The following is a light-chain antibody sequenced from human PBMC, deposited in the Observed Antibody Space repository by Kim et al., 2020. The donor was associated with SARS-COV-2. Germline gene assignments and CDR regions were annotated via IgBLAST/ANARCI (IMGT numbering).Light chain of an antibody. Sequence: GQSVTISCTGTSSDVGGTNYVSWYQQHPGKAPIVMIYEVSKRPSGVPDRFSGSKSGNTASLTVSGLQADDEADYYCSSYAGRNNWVFGGGTKLTVL. CDR3: SSYAGRNNWV. CDR2: EVS. CDR1: SSDVGGTNY. V-gene: IGLV2-8*01. J-gene: IGLJ3*02.